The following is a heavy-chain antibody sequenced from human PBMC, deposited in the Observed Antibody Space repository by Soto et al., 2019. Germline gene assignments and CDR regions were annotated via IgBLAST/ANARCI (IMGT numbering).Heavy chain of an antibody. D-gene: IGHD2-15*01. CDR1: GFSFNRYV. CDR2: MRGDGYTT. J-gene: IGHJ4*02. Sequence: GGSLRLSCAASGFSFNRYVMAWVRQVPGKGLEWVSAMRGDGYTTYYGDSMKGRCTISRVNSENTVFLQMNSLRAEDSGLYFCVKASGRGWPYYFDSWGKGTLVTGSS. CDR3: VKASGRGWPYYFDS. V-gene: IGHV3-23*01.